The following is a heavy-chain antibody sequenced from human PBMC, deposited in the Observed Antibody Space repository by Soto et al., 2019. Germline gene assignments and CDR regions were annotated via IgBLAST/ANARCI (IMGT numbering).Heavy chain of an antibody. J-gene: IGHJ4*02. Sequence: EVQLLESGGGLVQPGGSLRLSCAASGFTFRNYAMSWVRQAPGKGLEWVSATSGSGGSTFYADSVKGRFTISRDNSKNTLSLQMSSLRGEDTAIYYCAKGYSFGFDYWGQGTRVTVSS. CDR1: GFTFRNYA. D-gene: IGHD4-4*01. CDR2: TSGSGGST. CDR3: AKGYSFGFDY. V-gene: IGHV3-23*01.